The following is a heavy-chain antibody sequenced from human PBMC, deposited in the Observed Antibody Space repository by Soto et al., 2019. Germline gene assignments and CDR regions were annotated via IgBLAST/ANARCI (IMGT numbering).Heavy chain of an antibody. Sequence: QVHLVQSGVEVKTPGASVKVSCQASGYTFFTYDIRWVRQAPGQGLERMGWISTYSGDTKYAQKFQGRVTMTTDTSTTTAYLELRSLISDDTAVYYCARHHGPTTSENWFDPWGQGTLVTVSS. CDR1: GYTFFTYD. V-gene: IGHV1-18*01. CDR2: ISTYSGDT. CDR3: ARHHGPTTSENWFDP. D-gene: IGHD5-12*01. J-gene: IGHJ5*02.